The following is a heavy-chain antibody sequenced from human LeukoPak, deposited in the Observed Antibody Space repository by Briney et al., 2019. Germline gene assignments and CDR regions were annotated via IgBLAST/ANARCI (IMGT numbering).Heavy chain of an antibody. D-gene: IGHD2-21*01. CDR1: GFTFSSYS. V-gene: IGHV3-48*04. CDR3: AREGPDSFDY. Sequence: TGGSLRLSCAASGFTFSSYSMNWVRQAPGKGLERVSYISSSSSTIYYADSVKGRFTISRDNAKNSLYLQMNSLRAEDTAVYYCAREGPDSFDYWGQGTLVTVSS. CDR2: ISSSSSTI. J-gene: IGHJ4*02.